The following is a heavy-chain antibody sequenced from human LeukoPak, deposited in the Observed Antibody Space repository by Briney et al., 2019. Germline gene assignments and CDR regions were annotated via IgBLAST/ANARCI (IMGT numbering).Heavy chain of an antibody. CDR2: IYYGGST. Sequence: SETLSLTCTVSGDSISSYYWSWIRQPPGKGLEWIGHIYYGGSTNYNPSLKSRVTISLDTSKNQFSLKLNSVTAADTAVYYCARGGSYYGYWGQGSLVTVSS. J-gene: IGHJ4*02. CDR3: ARGGSYYGY. V-gene: IGHV4-59*01. CDR1: GDSISSYY.